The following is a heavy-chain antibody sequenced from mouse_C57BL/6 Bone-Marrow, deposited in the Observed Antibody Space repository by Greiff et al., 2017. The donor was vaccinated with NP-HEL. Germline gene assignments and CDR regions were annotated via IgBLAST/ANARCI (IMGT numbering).Heavy chain of an antibody. Sequence: QVQLQQSGAELARPGASVKLSCKASGYTFTSYGISWVKQRTGQGLEWIGEIYPRSGNTYYNEKFKGKATLTADKSSSTAYMELRSLTSGDSAVYFCARTWGIDYWGQGTTRTVSS. CDR1: GYTFTSYG. CDR3: ARTWGIDY. D-gene: IGHD4-1*01. CDR2: IYPRSGNT. V-gene: IGHV1-81*01. J-gene: IGHJ2*01.